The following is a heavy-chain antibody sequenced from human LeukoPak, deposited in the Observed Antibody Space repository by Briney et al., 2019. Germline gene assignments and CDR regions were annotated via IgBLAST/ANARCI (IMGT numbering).Heavy chain of an antibody. Sequence: GGSLRLSCAASGFTFSTYSMDWVRQVPGKGLEWVSHINREPGTIYYADSVEGRFTVSRNNAKNSMYLQMNSLRPEDTAVYYCARGGYCSGGRCYGGDYWGQGTLVTVSS. J-gene: IGHJ4*02. CDR2: INREPGTI. V-gene: IGHV3-48*01. CDR3: ARGGYCSGGRCYGGDY. D-gene: IGHD2-15*01. CDR1: GFTFSTYS.